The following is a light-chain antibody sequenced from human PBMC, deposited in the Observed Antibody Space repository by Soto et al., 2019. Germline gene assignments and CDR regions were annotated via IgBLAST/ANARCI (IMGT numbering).Light chain of an antibody. CDR2: HNN. V-gene: IGLV1-51*01. CDR1: SSNIGNNY. CDR3: GTWDSSLSAVV. Sequence: QSVLTQPPSMSAAPGQKVTISCSGSSSNIGNNYVSWYQQLPGTAPKLLIYHNNERPSGIPDRFSTSKSGASATLDITGLQTGDEADYYCGTWDSSLSAVVFGGGTKLTVL. J-gene: IGLJ2*01.